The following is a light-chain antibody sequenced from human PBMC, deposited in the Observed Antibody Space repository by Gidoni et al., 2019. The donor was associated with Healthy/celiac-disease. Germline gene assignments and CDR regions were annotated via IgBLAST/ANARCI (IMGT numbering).Light chain of an antibody. J-gene: IGKJ4*01. CDR2: DAS. CDR1: QRVSSY. CDR3: QQRSNWPPIT. Sequence: EIVLTQSPATLSLSPGERATLSCRASQRVSSYLAWYHQKPGQAPRLLIYDASNRATGIPARFSGSGSGTDFTLTISILEPEDFAVYYCQQRSNWPPITFGGGTKVEIK. V-gene: IGKV3-11*01.